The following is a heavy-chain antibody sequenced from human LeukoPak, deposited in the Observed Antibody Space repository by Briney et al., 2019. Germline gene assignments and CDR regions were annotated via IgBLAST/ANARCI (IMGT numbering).Heavy chain of an antibody. D-gene: IGHD6-19*01. V-gene: IGHV3-9*01. J-gene: IGHJ4*02. CDR2: ISSNSRSI. Sequence: GRSLRLSCAASGFTFDDYPMHWIRQAPGKGPEWVSGISSNSRSIGYADSVKGRFTISRDNAKNSLYLQMNSLRAEDTALYYCAKDLGGGYYDYFDYWGQGTLVTVSS. CDR1: GFTFDDYP. CDR3: AKDLGGGYYDYFDY.